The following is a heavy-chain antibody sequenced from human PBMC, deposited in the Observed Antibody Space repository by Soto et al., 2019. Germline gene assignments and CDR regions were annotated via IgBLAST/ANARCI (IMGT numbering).Heavy chain of an antibody. CDR3: ARVKTDYSNPRGPFCFYGMDV. D-gene: IGHD4-4*01. Sequence: ESGGGVVHPERSLRLSCSASEFTFSSYAMHWVRQAPGKGLAWVAGISYDGGHKFYGDSVRGRFTISRDSSKTTVFLQMNSLRPEDTAAYYCARVKTDYSNPRGPFCFYGMDVWGQGTTVTVSS. CDR2: ISYDGGHK. V-gene: IGHV3-30-3*01. CDR1: EFTFSSYA. J-gene: IGHJ6*02.